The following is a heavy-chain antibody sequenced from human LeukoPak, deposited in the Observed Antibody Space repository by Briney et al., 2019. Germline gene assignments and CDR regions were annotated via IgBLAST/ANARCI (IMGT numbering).Heavy chain of an antibody. CDR3: ARGEVAVEYYFDY. D-gene: IGHD6-19*01. Sequence: SETLSLTCTVSGGSISSYYWSWIRQPPGKGLEWIGYIYYSGSTNYNPSLKSRVTISVDTSKNQFPLKLSSVTAADTAVYYCARGEVAVEYYFDYWGQGTLVTVSS. CDR2: IYYSGST. CDR1: GGSISSYY. V-gene: IGHV4-59*01. J-gene: IGHJ4*02.